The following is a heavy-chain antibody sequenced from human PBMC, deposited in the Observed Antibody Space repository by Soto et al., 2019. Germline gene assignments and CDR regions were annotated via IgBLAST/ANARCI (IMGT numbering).Heavy chain of an antibody. CDR1: GGSFISYI. D-gene: IGHD2-21*01. J-gene: IGHJ6*03. CDR2: SIPIQGRA. Sequence: QVQLVQSGAEVRKPGSSVKVSCEASGGSFISYIFTWVRQAPGQGLEWMGRSIPIQGRADYALKFQYRVTITADRSTQTVYMELRSLRPEDTALYYCAKSLVFVDHAYMDVWGKGTKVTVSS. CDR3: AKSLVFVDHAYMDV. V-gene: IGHV1-69*02.